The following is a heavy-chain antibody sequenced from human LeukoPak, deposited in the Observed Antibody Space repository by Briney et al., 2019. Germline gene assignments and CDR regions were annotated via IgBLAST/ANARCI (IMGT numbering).Heavy chain of an antibody. CDR3: TRHHTDGYNFWY. CDR1: GFTFSDYY. J-gene: IGHJ4*02. V-gene: IGHV3-11*04. Sequence: GGSLRLSCAASGFTFSDYYMSWVRQAPGKGLEWLSYISSSGRTIYYADSVKGRFTVSRDNAQNSLSLQMYSLRAEDTAVYYCTRHHTDGYNFWYWGPGALVTVSS. CDR2: ISSSGRTI. D-gene: IGHD5-24*01.